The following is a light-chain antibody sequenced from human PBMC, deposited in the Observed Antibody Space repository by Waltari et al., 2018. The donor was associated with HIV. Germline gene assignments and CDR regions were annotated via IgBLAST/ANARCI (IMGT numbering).Light chain of an antibody. Sequence: QSVLTQQPSASGTPGQRVTISCSGSSSNIGSNTLSWYQRLPGTAPKLLIYSNNERTSGSSVRFVGARSCTSASLASIGLQSEDEADYYCAAWDDSLNGWVFGGGTKLTVL. J-gene: IGLJ3*02. CDR1: SSNIGSNT. CDR2: SNN. CDR3: AAWDDSLNGWV. V-gene: IGLV1-44*01.